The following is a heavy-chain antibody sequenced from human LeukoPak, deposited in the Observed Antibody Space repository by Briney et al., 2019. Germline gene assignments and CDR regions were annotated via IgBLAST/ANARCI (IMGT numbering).Heavy chain of an antibody. CDR1: GFTFSSYA. V-gene: IGHV3-30*04. CDR2: ISYDGSNK. Sequence: GGSLRLSCAASGFTFSSYAMHWVRQAPGKGLEWVAVISYDGSNKYYADSVKGRFTISRDNSKNTLYLQMNSLRAEDTAVYYCAREYRGYSYGYFDYWGQGTLVTVSS. J-gene: IGHJ4*02. CDR3: AREYRGYSYGYFDY. D-gene: IGHD5-18*01.